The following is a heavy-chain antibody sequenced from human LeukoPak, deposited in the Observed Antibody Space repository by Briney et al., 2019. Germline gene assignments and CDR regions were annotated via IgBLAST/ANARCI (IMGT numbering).Heavy chain of an antibody. CDR2: IYYSGST. CDR3: ARVGGRNYYYYGMDV. CDR1: GGSISSSSYY. J-gene: IGHJ6*02. Sequence: PSETLSLTCTVSGGSISSSSYYWGWIRQPPGKGLEWIGSIYYSGSTYYNPSLKSRVTISVDTSKNQFSLKLSSVTAADTAVYYCARVGGRNYYYYGMDVWGQGTTVTVSS. V-gene: IGHV4-39*07. D-gene: IGHD3-16*01.